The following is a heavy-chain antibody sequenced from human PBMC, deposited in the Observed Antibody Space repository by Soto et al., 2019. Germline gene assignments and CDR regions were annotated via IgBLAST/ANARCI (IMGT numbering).Heavy chain of an antibody. CDR2: INPSVATA. CDR3: ARDPSITMVRGVIGYYYGMDV. V-gene: IGHV1-46*01. CDR1: GYTFTSFY. Sequence: ASVKVSCKASGYTFTSFYMHWVRQAPGQGPEWMGLINPSVATATYAQKFQGRVTMTRDTSTTTAYTELSSLRSEDTAVYYCARDPSITMVRGVIGYYYGMDVWGQGTTVTVSS. D-gene: IGHD3-10*01. J-gene: IGHJ6*02.